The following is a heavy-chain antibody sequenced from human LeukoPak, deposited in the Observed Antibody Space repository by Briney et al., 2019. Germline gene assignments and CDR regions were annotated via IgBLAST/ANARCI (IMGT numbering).Heavy chain of an antibody. CDR2: ISAYNGNK. CDR3: ARYIAVAGGNYYYYMDV. Sequence: GASVTVSCKASGYTFTSYGISWVRQAPGQGLEWMGWISAYNGNKNYAQKLQGRVTMTTDTSTSTAYMELRSLRSDDTAVYYCARYIAVAGGNYYYYMDVWGKGTTVTVSS. D-gene: IGHD6-19*01. V-gene: IGHV1-18*01. J-gene: IGHJ6*03. CDR1: GYTFTSYG.